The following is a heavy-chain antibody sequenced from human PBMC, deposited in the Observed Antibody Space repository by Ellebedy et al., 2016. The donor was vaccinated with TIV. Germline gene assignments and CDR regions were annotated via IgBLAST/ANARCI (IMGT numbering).Heavy chain of an antibody. CDR2: IYYRGGT. Sequence: SETLSLTXAVYGGSFSGYYWTWIRQPPGKGLEGIGYIYYRGGTDYNPSLKSRVTISVDTSKNQFSLKLSSVTAADTAVYYCARDRSLDVWGKGTTVTVSS. CDR3: ARDRSLDV. V-gene: IGHV4-59*01. CDR1: GGSFSGYY. J-gene: IGHJ6*04.